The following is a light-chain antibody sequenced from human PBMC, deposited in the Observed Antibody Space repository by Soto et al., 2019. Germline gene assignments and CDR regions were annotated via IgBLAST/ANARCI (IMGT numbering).Light chain of an antibody. CDR3: AAWDDSLSVVV. V-gene: IGLV1-47*01. CDR1: SSNIGSNY. CDR2: RNN. Sequence: QTVLTQPPSASGTPGQRFTISCSGSSSNIGSNYVYWYQQLPGTAPKLLIYRNNQRPSGGPDRYSGSKSGTSASLAISGLLSEADADDYCAAWDDSLSVVVFCGGTKLTVL. J-gene: IGLJ3*02.